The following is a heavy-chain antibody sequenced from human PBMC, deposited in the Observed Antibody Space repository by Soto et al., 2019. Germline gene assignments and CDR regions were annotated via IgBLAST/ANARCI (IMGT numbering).Heavy chain of an antibody. CDR2: INWNGGST. CDR1: GFTFDDYG. D-gene: IGHD3-3*01. V-gene: IGHV3-20*04. CDR3: ARNAPTYYDFWSGYRLMGSWFDP. J-gene: IGHJ5*02. Sequence: GGSLRLSCAASGFTFDDYGMSWVRQAPGKGLEWVSGINWNGGSTGYADSVKGRFTISRDNAKNSLYLQMNSLRAEDTALYYCARNAPTYYDFWSGYRLMGSWFDPWGQGTLVTVSS.